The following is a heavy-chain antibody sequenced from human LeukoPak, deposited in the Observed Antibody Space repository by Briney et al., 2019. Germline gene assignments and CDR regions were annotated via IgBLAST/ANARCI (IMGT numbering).Heavy chain of an antibody. CDR2: ISSSSSTI. J-gene: IGHJ4*02. V-gene: IGHV3-48*01. CDR1: GFTVSSNY. Sequence: TGGSLRLSCAASGFTVSSNYMSWVRQAPGKGLEWVSYISSSSSTIYYADSVKGRFTISRDNAKNSLYLQMNSLRAEDTAVYYCARVSLSGGEHYWGQGTLVTVSS. D-gene: IGHD2-21*01. CDR3: ARVSLSGGEHY.